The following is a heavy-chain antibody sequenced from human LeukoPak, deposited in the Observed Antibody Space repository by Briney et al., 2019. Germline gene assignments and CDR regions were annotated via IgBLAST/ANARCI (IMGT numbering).Heavy chain of an antibody. D-gene: IGHD6-19*01. Sequence: PMASVKVSCKASGYTFTSYGISWVRQAPGQGLEWMGWISAYNGNTNYAQKLQGRVTMTTDTSTSTAYMELSSLRSEDTAVYYCATGTYSSGWYLVAVGALHKWGQGTLVTVSS. CDR1: GYTFTSYG. J-gene: IGHJ4*02. CDR2: ISAYNGNT. CDR3: ATGTYSSGWYLVAVGALHK. V-gene: IGHV1-18*01.